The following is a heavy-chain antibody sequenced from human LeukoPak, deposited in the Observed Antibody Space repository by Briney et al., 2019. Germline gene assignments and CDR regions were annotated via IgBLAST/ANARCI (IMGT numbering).Heavy chain of an antibody. D-gene: IGHD6-19*01. CDR2: IYTSGST. J-gene: IGHJ4*02. CDR1: GGCISSYY. V-gene: IGHV4-4*07. CDR3: ARDHQRSGWPYYFDY. Sequence: PSETLSLTCTVSGGCISSYYWSWIRQPAGKGLEWIGRIYTSGSTNYNPSLKSRVTMSVDTSKNQFSLKLSSVTAADTAVYYCARDHQRSGWPYYFDYWGQGTLVTVSS.